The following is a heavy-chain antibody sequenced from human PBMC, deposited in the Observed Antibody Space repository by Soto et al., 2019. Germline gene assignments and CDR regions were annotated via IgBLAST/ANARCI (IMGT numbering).Heavy chain of an antibody. CDR3: ARYSYAFGVDY. D-gene: IGHD5-18*01. Sequence: GASVKVSCKASGYTFTSYYMHWVRQAPGQGLEWMGIINPSGGSTSYAQKFQGRVTMTRDTSTSTVYMELSSLRSEDTAGYYCARYSYAFGVDYWGQGTLVTVSS. V-gene: IGHV1-46*01. CDR1: GYTFTSYY. CDR2: INPSGGST. J-gene: IGHJ4*02.